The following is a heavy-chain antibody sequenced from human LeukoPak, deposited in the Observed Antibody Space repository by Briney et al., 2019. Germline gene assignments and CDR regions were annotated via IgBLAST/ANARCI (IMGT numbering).Heavy chain of an antibody. CDR2: ISGSGGST. V-gene: IGHV3-23*01. Sequence: GGSLRLSCAASGFTFSSYAMSWVRQAPGKGLEWVSAISGSGGSTYYADSVRGRFTISRDNSKSTLYLQMNSLRAEDTAVYYCAKSSGPGGYYYYGMDVWGQGTTVTVSS. CDR1: GFTFSSYA. CDR3: AKSSGPGGYYYYGMDV. D-gene: IGHD3-22*01. J-gene: IGHJ6*02.